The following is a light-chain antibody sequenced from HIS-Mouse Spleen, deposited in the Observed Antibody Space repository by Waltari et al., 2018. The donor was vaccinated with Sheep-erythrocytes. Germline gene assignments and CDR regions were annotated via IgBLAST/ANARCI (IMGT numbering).Light chain of an antibody. Sequence: DIQMTQSPSSLSASVGDRVTITCRASQCISSYLSLYQQKPGNAPKLLIYAASSVQSGVPSRFSGSGSGTDFTLTISSLQPEDFATYYCQQSYSTPQFTFGPGTKVDIK. J-gene: IGKJ3*01. CDR2: AAS. CDR3: QQSYSTPQFT. V-gene: IGKV1-39*01. CDR1: QCISSY.